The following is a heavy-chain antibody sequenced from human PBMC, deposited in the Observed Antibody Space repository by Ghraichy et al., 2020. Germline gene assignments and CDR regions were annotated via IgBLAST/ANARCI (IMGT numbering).Heavy chain of an antibody. Sequence: GGSLRLSCAASGFTVSGSYMSWVRQAPGKGLEWVSAIYTGTNTYYADSVKGRFTISRDNSKNMLFLQMNSLRAEYTAVYYCARDGDGYYYDYWGQGTLVTVSS. V-gene: IGHV3-53*01. D-gene: IGHD3-22*01. CDR2: IYTGTNT. J-gene: IGHJ4*02. CDR1: GFTVSGSY. CDR3: ARDGDGYYYDY.